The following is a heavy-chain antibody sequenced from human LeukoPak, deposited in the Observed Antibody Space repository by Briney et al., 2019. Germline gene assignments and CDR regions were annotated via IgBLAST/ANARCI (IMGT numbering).Heavy chain of an antibody. CDR1: GGSFSGYY. J-gene: IGHJ6*04. D-gene: IGHD3-22*01. V-gene: IGHV4-34*01. CDR2: INHSGGT. Sequence: SETLSLTCAVYGGSFSGYYWTWIRQPPGKGLEWIGEINHSGGTSYNPSLKSRVSISVDTSKKQFSLKLSSVTAADTAVYYCARDRYYYDSSGYYKLDVWGKGTTVTISS. CDR3: ARDRYYYDSSGYYKLDV.